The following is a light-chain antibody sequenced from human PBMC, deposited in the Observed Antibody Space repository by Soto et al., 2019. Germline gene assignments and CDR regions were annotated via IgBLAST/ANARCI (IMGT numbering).Light chain of an antibody. CDR2: TAY. Sequence: DIQMTQSPSSLSASVGDSVTLTCRASQRLFSFLNWYQQAPGRAPKLLISTAYRLHSGVPSRFSGSESGTEFTLTISSLQPEDFAIYFCQQTYSAPFTFGPGTKVEVK. J-gene: IGKJ3*01. CDR1: QRLFSF. CDR3: QQTYSAPFT. V-gene: IGKV1-39*01.